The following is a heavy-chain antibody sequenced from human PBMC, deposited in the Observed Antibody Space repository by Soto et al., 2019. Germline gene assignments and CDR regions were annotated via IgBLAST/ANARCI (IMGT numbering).Heavy chain of an antibody. Sequence: EVQLVESGGDLVQPGGSLRLSCAASGFTFSNYWMSWVRQAPGKGLEWVANIKQDGSEEYYVDSVKGRFTISRDNAKNSLYLLMNSLRGEDTAVYYCAREPASVDYWGQGTLVTVS. V-gene: IGHV3-7*01. CDR1: GFTFSNYW. CDR2: IKQDGSEE. CDR3: AREPASVDY. J-gene: IGHJ4*02.